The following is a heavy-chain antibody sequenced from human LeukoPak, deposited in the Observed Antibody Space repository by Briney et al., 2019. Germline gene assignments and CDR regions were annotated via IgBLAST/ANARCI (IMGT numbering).Heavy chain of an antibody. CDR1: GFIFSSYA. J-gene: IGHJ4*02. D-gene: IGHD5-12*01. CDR3: AKAPHSSGYDFDY. CDR2: ISGSGGST. Sequence: PGGSLRLSCAASGFIFSSYAMSWVRQAPGKGLEWVSTISGSGGSTYYADSVKGRFTISRDNSKNTLYLQMNSLRAEDTAVYYCAKAPHSSGYDFDYWGQGTLVTVSS. V-gene: IGHV3-23*01.